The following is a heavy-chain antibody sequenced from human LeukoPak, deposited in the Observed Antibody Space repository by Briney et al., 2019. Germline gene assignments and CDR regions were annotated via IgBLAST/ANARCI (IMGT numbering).Heavy chain of an antibody. CDR1: GFTFSSYS. V-gene: IGHV3-30*03. Sequence: SGGSLRLSCAASGFTFSSYSMNWVRQAPNKGLEWVAVISHDGNHQYYGGSVKGRFTVARDNSKNTLYLQMNSLTVEDTAVYFCARDHSGWDYFDYWGQGTVVSVSS. CDR2: ISHDGNHQ. D-gene: IGHD1-26*01. CDR3: ARDHSGWDYFDY. J-gene: IGHJ4*02.